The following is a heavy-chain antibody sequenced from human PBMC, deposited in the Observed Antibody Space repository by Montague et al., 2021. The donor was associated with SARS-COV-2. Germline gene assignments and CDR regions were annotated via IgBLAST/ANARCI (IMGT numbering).Heavy chain of an antibody. V-gene: IGHV3-23*01. Sequence: SLRLSCAASGFTFSSYAISWVRQAPGKGLEWVSAISGSGGSTYYADSVKGRFTISRDNSKNTLYLQMNSLRAEDTAVYYCAKEGDYDIWTGYYPNRRYFDYWGQGTLVTVSS. J-gene: IGHJ4*03. CDR3: AKEGDYDIWTGYYPNRRYFDY. D-gene: IGHD3-9*01. CDR1: GFTFSSYA. CDR2: ISGSGGST.